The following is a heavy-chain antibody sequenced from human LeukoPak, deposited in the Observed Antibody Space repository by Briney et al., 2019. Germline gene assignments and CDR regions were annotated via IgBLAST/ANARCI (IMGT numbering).Heavy chain of an antibody. Sequence: ASVKVSCKASGYTFTGYYMHWVRQAPGQGLEWMGWINPNSGGANYAQKFQGRVTMTRDTSIGTAYMELSRLRSDDTAVYYCARSIAARPPPYWGQGTLVTVSS. D-gene: IGHD6-6*01. CDR3: ARSIAARPPPY. J-gene: IGHJ4*02. CDR1: GYTFTGYY. V-gene: IGHV1-2*02. CDR2: INPNSGGA.